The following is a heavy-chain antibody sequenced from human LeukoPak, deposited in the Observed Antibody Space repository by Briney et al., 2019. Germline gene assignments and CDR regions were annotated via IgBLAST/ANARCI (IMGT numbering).Heavy chain of an antibody. V-gene: IGHV3-66*02. D-gene: IGHD6-13*01. CDR2: IYSGGST. CDR1: GFTVSSNY. CDR3: ASGPYSSSWSDY. J-gene: IGHJ4*02. Sequence: GGSLRLSCAASGFTVSSNYMSWVRQAPGKGLEWVSVIYSGGSTYYADSVKGRFTISRDNSKNTLYLQMNSLRAEDTAVYYCASGPYSSSWSDYWGQGTLVTVSS.